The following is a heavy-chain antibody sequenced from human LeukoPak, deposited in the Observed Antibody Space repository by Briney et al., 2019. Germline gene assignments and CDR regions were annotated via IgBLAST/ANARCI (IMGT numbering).Heavy chain of an antibody. V-gene: IGHV4-39*01. Sequence: SETLSLTCTVSGGSISSSNYYWGWIPQPPGKGLDWIGIIYYSGSTYYNPSLKSRVTISVDTSKNQFSLKLSSVTAADTAVYSCATFITFGGVTFDYWGQGTLVTVSS. D-gene: IGHD3-16*01. CDR2: IYYSGST. CDR3: ATFITFGGVTFDY. J-gene: IGHJ4*02. CDR1: GGSISSSNYY.